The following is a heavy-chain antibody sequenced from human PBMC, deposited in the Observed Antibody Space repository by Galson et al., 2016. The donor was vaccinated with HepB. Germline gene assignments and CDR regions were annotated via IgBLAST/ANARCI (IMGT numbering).Heavy chain of an antibody. D-gene: IGHD3-10*01. J-gene: IGHJ5*02. CDR1: GFSLSTSGVG. V-gene: IGHV2-5*02. CDR3: AHRRVVQGVIRWFDP. CDR2: IYWDDDK. Sequence: PALVKPPQTLTLTCTFSGFSLSTSGVGVGWIRQPPGRALEWLALIYWDDDKRYSPSLKSRLTITKDTSKNQVVLTMTNMDPVDTATYYCAHRRVVQGVIRWFDPWGQGTLVTVSS.